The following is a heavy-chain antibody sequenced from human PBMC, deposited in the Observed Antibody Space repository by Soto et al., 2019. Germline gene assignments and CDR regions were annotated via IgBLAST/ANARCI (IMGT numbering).Heavy chain of an antibody. D-gene: IGHD3-10*01. V-gene: IGHV3-11*06. CDR1: GFILSDYH. CDR2: ISSSSSYT. J-gene: IGHJ4*02. CDR3: ARDSYASGSHSTTPVDY. Sequence: GVSLRVACAASGFILSDYHMSWIRQAPGEGLEWISYISSSSSYTKYADSVKGRFIISRDNAKDSLYLQMNSLRAEDTAVYYCARDSYASGSHSTTPVDYWGQGTVVTVSS.